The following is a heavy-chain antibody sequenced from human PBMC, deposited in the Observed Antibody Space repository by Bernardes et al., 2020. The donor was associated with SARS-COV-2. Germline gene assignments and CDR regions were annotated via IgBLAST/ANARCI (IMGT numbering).Heavy chain of an antibody. CDR2: INPTSGTT. CDR1: GCSFPDYY. Sequence: ASVKVSCQASGCSFPDYYIHRVRQAPGQGPAWMGWINPTSGTTNYAQQLQDRVTLTRDTPLSKAYMEQSRLRSDDTAVYYRAVAHCTDTDGDILGINHWGQGTLVTVSS. CDR3: AVAHCTDTDGDILGINH. D-gene: IGHD4-17*01. V-gene: IGHV1-2*02. J-gene: IGHJ5*02.